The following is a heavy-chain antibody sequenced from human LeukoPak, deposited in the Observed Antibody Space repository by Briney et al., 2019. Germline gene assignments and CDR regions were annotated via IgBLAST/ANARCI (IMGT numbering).Heavy chain of an antibody. CDR3: ARIGEYYYDSGGSVDY. CDR1: GFTFSSYG. D-gene: IGHD3-22*01. J-gene: IGHJ4*02. CDR2: ISYDGSNK. Sequence: GGSLRLSCAASGFTFSSYGMHWVRQAPGKGLEWVAVISYDGSNKYYADSVKGRFTISRDNSKNTLYLQMNSLRAEDTAVYYCARIGEYYYDSGGSVDYWGQGTLVTVSS. V-gene: IGHV3-30*03.